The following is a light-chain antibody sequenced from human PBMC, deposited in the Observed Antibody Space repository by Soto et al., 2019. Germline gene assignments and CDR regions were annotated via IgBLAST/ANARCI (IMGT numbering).Light chain of an antibody. CDR3: SSFRSGGTRVL. V-gene: IGLV2-14*01. Sequence: QSALTQPRSVSGSPGQSVTISCTGTSSNVGAFDYVSWYQQHPGKAPKLIIYEVTNRPSGISYRFSGSKSGNTASLTISGLQVEDEADYYCSSFRSGGTRVLFGGGTKLTVL. J-gene: IGLJ2*01. CDR1: SSNVGAFDY. CDR2: EVT.